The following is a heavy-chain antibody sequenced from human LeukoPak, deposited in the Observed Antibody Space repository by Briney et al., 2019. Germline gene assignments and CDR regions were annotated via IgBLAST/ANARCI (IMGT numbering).Heavy chain of an antibody. V-gene: IGHV6-1*01. D-gene: IGHD2-2*01. Sequence: SQTLSLTCAISGDSFSSNSVTWNWIRQSPSRGLEWLGRTYYRSTWYNDYAVSVRGRITINPDTSKNQFSLHLNSVTPEDTAVYYCARRLTQYDCFDPWGQGILVTVSS. CDR1: GDSFSSNSVT. CDR2: TYYRSTWYN. J-gene: IGHJ5*02. CDR3: ARRLTQYDCFDP.